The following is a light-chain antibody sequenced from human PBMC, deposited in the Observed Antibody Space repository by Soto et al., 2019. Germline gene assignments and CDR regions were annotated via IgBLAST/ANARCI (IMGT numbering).Light chain of an antibody. CDR2: DAS. CDR3: QQRNELPFT. CDR1: QSVFSS. V-gene: IGKV3-11*01. J-gene: IGKJ4*01. Sequence: ETVLTQSPATLSLSPGERASLSCRTSQSVFSSLAWFQQKPGQAPRLLIYDASKRATGIPARFSGSGSGTDFTLTISSLEPEDFAVYYCQQRNELPFTFGGGTKVEIK.